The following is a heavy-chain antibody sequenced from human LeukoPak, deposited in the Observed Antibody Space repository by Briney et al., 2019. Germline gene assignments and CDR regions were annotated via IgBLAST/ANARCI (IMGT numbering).Heavy chain of an antibody. Sequence: ASVKVSCKASGYTFTSYGITWVRQAPGQGLEWMGWISVYNGDTKYAQKLQGRVTMTTDTSTSTAYMELRSLRSDDTAVYYCARDQCGSCYLYDYWGQGTLVTVSS. CDR1: GYTFTSYG. V-gene: IGHV1-18*01. J-gene: IGHJ4*02. CDR3: ARDQCGSCYLYDY. D-gene: IGHD2-15*01. CDR2: ISVYNGDT.